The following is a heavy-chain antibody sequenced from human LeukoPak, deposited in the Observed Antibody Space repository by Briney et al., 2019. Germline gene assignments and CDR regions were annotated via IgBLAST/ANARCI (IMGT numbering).Heavy chain of an antibody. J-gene: IGHJ3*02. CDR3: ARDCSSTSCYNAFDI. D-gene: IGHD2-2*02. CDR2: IYHSGST. Sequence: SQTLSLTCAVSGGSISSGGYSWSWLRQPPGKGLEWIGYIYHSGSTYYNPSLKSRVTISVDRSKNQFSLKLSSVTAADTAVYYCARDCSSTSCYNAFDIWGQGTMVTVSS. V-gene: IGHV4-30-2*01. CDR1: GGSISSGGYS.